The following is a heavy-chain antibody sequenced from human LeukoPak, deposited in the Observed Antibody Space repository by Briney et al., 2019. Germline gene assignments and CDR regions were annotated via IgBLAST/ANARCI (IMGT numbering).Heavy chain of an antibody. V-gene: IGHV4-4*02. J-gene: IGHJ5*02. CDR3: ARQRVAAAPEGDWFDP. CDR2: IYHSGST. D-gene: IGHD2-15*01. Sequence: SETLSLTCAVSGGSISSSNWWSWVRQPPGKGLEWIGEIYHSGSTNYNPSLKSRVTISVDTSKNQFSLKLSSVTAADTAVYYCARQRVAAAPEGDWFDPWGQGTLVTVSS. CDR1: GGSISSSNW.